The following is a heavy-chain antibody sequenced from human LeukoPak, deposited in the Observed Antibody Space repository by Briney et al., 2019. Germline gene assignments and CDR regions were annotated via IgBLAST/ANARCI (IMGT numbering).Heavy chain of an antibody. CDR1: GFTFSRNS. CDR3: AKSIAVAGLAGGRTFDY. D-gene: IGHD6-19*01. J-gene: IGHJ4*02. Sequence: GGSLRLSCAASGFTFSRNSMNWVRQAPGKGLEWVAFIRFDGSDKYYADSVKGRFTISRDNSENTLYVQMNSLRTEDTAVYYCAKSIAVAGLAGGRTFDYWGQGTLVTVSS. V-gene: IGHV3-30*02. CDR2: IRFDGSDK.